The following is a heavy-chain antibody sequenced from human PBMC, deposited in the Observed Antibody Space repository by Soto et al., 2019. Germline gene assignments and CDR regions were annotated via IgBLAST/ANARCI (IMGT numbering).Heavy chain of an antibody. Sequence: EVKLVESGGKLVQAGGSLRLSCRASGFTFSRHWMHWVRQTPGKGLVWVSRIDTEGSTTTYADSVKGRFTISRDNAKNTPYLQMNSLRAEDAAVYYCATAALIISRSNYFDSWGQGALVTVSS. V-gene: IGHV3-74*01. CDR2: IDTEGSTT. J-gene: IGHJ4*02. D-gene: IGHD2-21*01. CDR3: ATAALIISRSNYFDS. CDR1: GFTFSRHW.